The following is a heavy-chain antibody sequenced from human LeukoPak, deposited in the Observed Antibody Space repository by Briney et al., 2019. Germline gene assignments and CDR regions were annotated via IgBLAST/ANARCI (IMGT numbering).Heavy chain of an antibody. D-gene: IGHD2-15*01. Sequence: GASVKVSCKASAYTFIRFGISWVRQAPGQGREWMGWISANNGNTNYAQKFQGRVTMTTDTSTSTGYMELRGLRFGDTAVYYCARDHMVRSLAGTLDYWGQGTLVTLSS. J-gene: IGHJ4*02. CDR2: ISANNGNT. V-gene: IGHV1-18*01. CDR3: ARDHMVRSLAGTLDY. CDR1: AYTFIRFG.